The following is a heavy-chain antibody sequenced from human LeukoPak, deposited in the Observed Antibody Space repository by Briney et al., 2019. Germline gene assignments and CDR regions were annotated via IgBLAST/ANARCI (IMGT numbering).Heavy chain of an antibody. CDR3: AKGTFTYYYDSSADAFDI. J-gene: IGHJ3*02. CDR2: INHSGST. Sequence: SETLSLTCAVYGGSFSGYYWSWIRQPPGKGLEWIGEINHSGSTNYNPSLKSRVTISVDTSKNQFSLKLSSVTAADTAVYYCAKGTFTYYYDSSADAFDIWGQGTMVTVSS. D-gene: IGHD3-22*01. CDR1: GGSFSGYY. V-gene: IGHV4-34*01.